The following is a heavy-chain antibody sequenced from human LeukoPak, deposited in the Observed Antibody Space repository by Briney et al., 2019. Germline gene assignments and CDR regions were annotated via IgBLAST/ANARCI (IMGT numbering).Heavy chain of an antibody. CDR2: ISYDGSNK. CDR1: GFAFSSYA. D-gene: IGHD6-19*01. J-gene: IGHJ3*02. CDR3: AKDPYSSGWSHAFDI. Sequence: PGGSLRLSCAASGFAFSSYAMHWVRQAPGKGLEWVAVISYDGSNKYYADSVKGRFTISRDNAKNSLYLQMNSLRAEDTAVYYCAKDPYSSGWSHAFDIWGQGTMVTVSS. V-gene: IGHV3-30-3*01.